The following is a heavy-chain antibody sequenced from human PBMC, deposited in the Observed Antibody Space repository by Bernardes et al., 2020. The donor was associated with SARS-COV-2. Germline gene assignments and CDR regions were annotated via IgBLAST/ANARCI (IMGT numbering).Heavy chain of an antibody. J-gene: IGHJ4*02. V-gene: IGHV1-18*01. Sequence: ASVKVSCKASGYTFTSYGISWVRQAPGQGLEWMGWISAYNGNTNYAQKLQGRVTMTTDTSTSTAYMELRSLRSDDTAVYYCARDSVRLLEWYGESCDDWGQGTLVTVSS. CDR2: ISAYNGNT. CDR3: ARDSVRLLEWYGESCDD. CDR1: GYTFTSYG. D-gene: IGHD3-3*01.